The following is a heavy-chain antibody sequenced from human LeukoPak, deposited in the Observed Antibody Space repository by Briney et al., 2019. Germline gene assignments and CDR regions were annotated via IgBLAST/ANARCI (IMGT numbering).Heavy chain of an antibody. D-gene: IGHD3-16*01. CDR3: ARHRFGHLFDY. V-gene: IGHV4-39*01. J-gene: IGHJ4*02. Sequence: NPSETLSLTCTVSGGSISSSSYYWGWIRQPPGKGLEWIGSIYYSGSTYYNPSLKSRVTISVDTSKNQFSLKLSSVTAADTAVYYCARHRFGHLFDYWGQGTLVFVSS. CDR1: GGSISSSSYY. CDR2: IYYSGST.